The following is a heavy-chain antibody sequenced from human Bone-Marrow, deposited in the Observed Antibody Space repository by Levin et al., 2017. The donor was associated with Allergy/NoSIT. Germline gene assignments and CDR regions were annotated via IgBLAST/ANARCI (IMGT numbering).Heavy chain of an antibody. Sequence: SETLSLTCAVSGGSISDNNWWTWVRQPPGKGLEWIGEVYHSGNTNYNPSLKSRVTISIDKSKNQFSLKLSSVTAADTAVYYCARGGYSTGWSLRWGQGTLVTVSS. V-gene: IGHV4-4*02. CDR2: VYHSGNT. J-gene: IGHJ4*02. D-gene: IGHD6-19*01. CDR1: GGSISDNNW. CDR3: ARGGYSTGWSLR.